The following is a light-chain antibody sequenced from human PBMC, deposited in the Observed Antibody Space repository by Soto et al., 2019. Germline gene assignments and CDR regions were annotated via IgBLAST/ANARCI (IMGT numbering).Light chain of an antibody. CDR3: SLYTTSSTLV. CDR1: TYDIGYYDY. V-gene: IGLV2-14*03. J-gene: IGLJ2*01. CDR2: DVT. Sequence: QSALTQPASVSGSPGQSITISCTGTTYDIGYYDYVSWYQQHPGKAPKLIIYDVTYRPSGASDRFSGSKSGNTASLTISGLQAEDEAEYYCSLYTTSSTLVFGGGTKVTVL.